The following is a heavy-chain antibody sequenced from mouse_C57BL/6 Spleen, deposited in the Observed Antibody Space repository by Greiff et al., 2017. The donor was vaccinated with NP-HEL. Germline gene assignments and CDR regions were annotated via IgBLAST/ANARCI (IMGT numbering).Heavy chain of an antibody. V-gene: IGHV2-2*01. CDR1: GFSLTSYG. D-gene: IGHD1-1*01. Sequence: VQGVESGPGLVQPSQSLSITCTVSGFSLTSYGVHWVRQSPGKGLEWLGVIWSGGSTDYNAAFISRLSISKDNSKSQVFLKMNSLQADDTAIYYCARNQGAPGGSGSSLFAYWGQGTLVTVSA. J-gene: IGHJ3*01. CDR3: ARNQGAPGGSGSSLFAY. CDR2: IWSGGST.